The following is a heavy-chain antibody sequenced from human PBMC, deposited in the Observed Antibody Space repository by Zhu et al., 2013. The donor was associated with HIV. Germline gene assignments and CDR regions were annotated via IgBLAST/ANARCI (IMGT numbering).Heavy chain of an antibody. CDR3: ATSRSWVPVFHY. CDR1: GYTFTGDY. D-gene: IGHD2-15*01. V-gene: IGHV1-2*02. J-gene: IGHJ4*02. CDR2: INPHTDGT. Sequence: QVQLVQSGAEVKKPGASVKVSCKASGYTFTGDYMHWVRQAPGQGLEWMGWINPHTDGTKYAQKFQGRVTMTKDTSISTAYMELSSLRSDDTAMYYCATSRSWVPVFHYWGQGTLVTVSS.